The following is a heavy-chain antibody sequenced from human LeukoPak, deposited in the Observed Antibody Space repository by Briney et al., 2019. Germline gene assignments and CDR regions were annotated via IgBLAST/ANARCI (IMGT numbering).Heavy chain of an antibody. D-gene: IGHD2-8*02. CDR1: GYSFSTYW. Sequence: GESLKTSGKGSGYSFSTYWIGWVRPMPGEGLEWRGIIYPGGSDTRYNPSFQGQVTISADKSISTAYLQWSSLRASDTAMYYCARPSGGHVDYWGQGTLVTVSS. V-gene: IGHV5-51*01. CDR2: IYPGGSDT. J-gene: IGHJ4*02. CDR3: ARPSGGHVDY.